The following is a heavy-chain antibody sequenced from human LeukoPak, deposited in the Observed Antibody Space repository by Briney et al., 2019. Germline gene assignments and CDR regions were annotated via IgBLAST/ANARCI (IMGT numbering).Heavy chain of an antibody. CDR2: INPNSGGT. V-gene: IGHV1-2*02. CDR3: ARDPHYSGYDSENWFDP. Sequence: ATVRVSCKASGYTFTGYYMHWVREAPAQGHEWVGWINPNSGGTNYAQKFQGRVTMTRDTSISTVYMEVSRLRSDDTAVYYCARDPHYSGYDSENWFDPWGQGTLVIVSS. CDR1: GYTFTGYY. J-gene: IGHJ5*02. D-gene: IGHD5-12*01.